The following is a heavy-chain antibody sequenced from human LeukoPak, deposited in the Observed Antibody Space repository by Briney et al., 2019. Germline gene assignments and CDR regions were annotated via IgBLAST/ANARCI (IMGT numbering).Heavy chain of an antibody. V-gene: IGHV3-48*01. CDR3: ARGPSGGDAFDI. CDR2: ISSGSSTI. J-gene: IGHJ3*02. Sequence: GGSLRLSCAASGFTFSSYAMSWVRQAPGKGLEWVSYISSGSSTIYYADSVKGRFTISRDNAKNSLYLQMNSLRAEDTAVYYCARGPSGGDAFDIWGQGTMVTVSS. CDR1: GFTFSSYA. D-gene: IGHD6-25*01.